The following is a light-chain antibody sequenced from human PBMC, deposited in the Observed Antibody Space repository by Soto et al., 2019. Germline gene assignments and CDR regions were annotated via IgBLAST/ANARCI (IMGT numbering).Light chain of an antibody. J-gene: IGLJ1*01. V-gene: IGLV2-14*01. CDR2: DVS. Sequence: QSALTQPASVSGSPGQSITISCTGASSDVGTYNYVSWYQQHPGKAPKLMIYDVSDRPSGVSNRFSGSKSGNTASLTISGLQAEDEADYYCSSYTGSSTLDVFGTGTKLTVL. CDR3: SSYTGSSTLDV. CDR1: SSDVGTYNY.